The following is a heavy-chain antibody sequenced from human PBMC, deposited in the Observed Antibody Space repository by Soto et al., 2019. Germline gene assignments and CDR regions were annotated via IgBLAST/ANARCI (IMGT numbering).Heavy chain of an antibody. CDR3: ARVFVAVAGGDDFDI. CDR1: GYTFTGYY. CDR2: INPNSGGT. Sequence: ASVKVSCKASGYTFTGYYMHWVRQAPGQGLEWMGWINPNSGGTNYAQKFQGWVTMTRDTSISTAYMELSRLRSDDTAVYYCARVFVAVAGGDDFDIWGQGTMVTVSS. V-gene: IGHV1-2*04. D-gene: IGHD6-19*01. J-gene: IGHJ3*02.